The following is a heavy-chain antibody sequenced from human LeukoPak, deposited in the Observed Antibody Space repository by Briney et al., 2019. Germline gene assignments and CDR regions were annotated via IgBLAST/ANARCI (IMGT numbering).Heavy chain of an antibody. CDR3: ARDRIVVPAAIYFDY. D-gene: IGHD2-2*01. CDR1: GFTLSSYW. CDR2: IKQDGSEK. Sequence: PGGSLRLSCAASGFTLSSYWMSWVRQAPGKGLEWVANIKQDGSEKYYVDSVKGRFTISRDNAKNSLYLQMNSLRAEDTAVHYCARDRIVVPAAIYFDYWGQGTLVTVSS. J-gene: IGHJ4*02. V-gene: IGHV3-7*01.